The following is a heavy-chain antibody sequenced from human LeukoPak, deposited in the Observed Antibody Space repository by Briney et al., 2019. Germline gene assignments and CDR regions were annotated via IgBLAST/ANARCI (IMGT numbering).Heavy chain of an antibody. CDR2: IYYSGST. Sequence: SETLSPTCTVSGRSISSSGHYWSWILHHPGKGLEWISFIYYSGSTYYNPSLKSRVTISVDTSKNLFSLKLSSVTAADTAVYYCARVGVNYDSSGPHPEYFQHWGQGTLVTASS. CDR3: ARVGVNYDSSGPHPEYFQH. D-gene: IGHD3-22*01. CDR1: GRSISSSGHY. V-gene: IGHV4-31*03. J-gene: IGHJ1*01.